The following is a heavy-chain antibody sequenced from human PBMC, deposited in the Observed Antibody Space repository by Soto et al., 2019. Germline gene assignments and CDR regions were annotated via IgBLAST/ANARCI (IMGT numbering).Heavy chain of an antibody. D-gene: IGHD6-6*01. J-gene: IGHJ4*02. Sequence: EVQLMESGGGLVQPGGSLRLSCAASGFTFSSYWMHWVRQAPGKGLVWVSRINGDGGTTNYADSVKGRFTISRDNAKNTLFLQMNSLRVEDAAVYYCARVGGSSWHWGQGTLVTVSS. CDR1: GFTFSSYW. V-gene: IGHV3-74*01. CDR2: INGDGGTT. CDR3: ARVGGSSWH.